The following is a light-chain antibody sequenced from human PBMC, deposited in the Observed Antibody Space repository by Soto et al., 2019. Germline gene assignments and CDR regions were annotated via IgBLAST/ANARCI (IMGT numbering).Light chain of an antibody. CDR1: QSISNH. Sequence: DLQMTQSPSSLSASVEDRVIITCRASQSISNHLNWYQQKPGKAPKLLILAASSLQSGVPSRFSGSRSGPDFTLTISSLQPEDFATYYCQQSYSSPPTFGQGTKVDIK. CDR2: AAS. V-gene: IGKV1-39*01. J-gene: IGKJ1*01. CDR3: QQSYSSPPT.